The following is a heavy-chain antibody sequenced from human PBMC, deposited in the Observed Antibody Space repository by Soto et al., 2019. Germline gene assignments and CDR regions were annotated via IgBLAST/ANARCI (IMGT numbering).Heavy chain of an antibody. CDR1: GFTFSSYS. Sequence: GGSLRLSCAASGFTFSSYSMNWVRQAPGKGLEWVSYISSSSSTIYYADSVKGRFTISRDNAKNSLYLQMNSLRAEDTAVYYCAREGQYYYGPAGHFDYWGQGTLVTVSS. CDR2: ISSSSSTI. CDR3: AREGQYYYGPAGHFDY. V-gene: IGHV3-48*01. D-gene: IGHD3-10*01. J-gene: IGHJ4*02.